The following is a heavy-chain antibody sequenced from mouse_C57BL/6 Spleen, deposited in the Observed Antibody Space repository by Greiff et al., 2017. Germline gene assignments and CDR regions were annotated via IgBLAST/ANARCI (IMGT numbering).Heavy chain of an antibody. CDR3: ARYPDYYAMDY. V-gene: IGHV1-72*01. J-gene: IGHJ4*01. CDR2: IDPNSGGT. CDR1: GYTFTSYW. Sequence: QVQLQQPGAELVKPGASVKLSCKASGYTFTSYWMHWVKQRPGRGLEWIGSIDPNSGGTKYNEKFKSKATLTVDKPSSTAYMQLSSLTSEDSAVYYCARYPDYYAMDYWGQGTSVTVSS.